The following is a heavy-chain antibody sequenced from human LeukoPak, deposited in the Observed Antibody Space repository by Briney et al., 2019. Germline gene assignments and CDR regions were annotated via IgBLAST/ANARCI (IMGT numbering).Heavy chain of an antibody. CDR3: QRHGPAAKLPDYYIDV. J-gene: IGHJ6*03. CDR2: IYHSGST. Sequence: SETLSLTCAVSGYSISSGYYWGWIRQPPGKGLEWIGRIYHSGSTYYNPSLKSRVTISVATSKNHISLKLSSMPGTVTAVYYHQRHGPAAKLPDYYIDVCGKRGQVTVSS. D-gene: IGHD2-2*01. V-gene: IGHV4-38-2*01. CDR1: GYSISSGYY.